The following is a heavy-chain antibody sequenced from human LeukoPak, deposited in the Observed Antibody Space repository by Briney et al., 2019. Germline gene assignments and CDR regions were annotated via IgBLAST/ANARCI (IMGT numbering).Heavy chain of an antibody. CDR1: GGSFSGYY. CDR2: TYYSGST. Sequence: SETLSLTCAVYGGSFSGYYWSWIRQPPGKGLEWIGYTYYSGSTNYNPSHKSRVTISVDTSKNQFSLKLSSVTAADTAVYYCARDPWGSLYSDAFDIWGQGTMVTVSS. D-gene: IGHD3-16*01. V-gene: IGHV4-59*01. J-gene: IGHJ3*02. CDR3: ARDPWGSLYSDAFDI.